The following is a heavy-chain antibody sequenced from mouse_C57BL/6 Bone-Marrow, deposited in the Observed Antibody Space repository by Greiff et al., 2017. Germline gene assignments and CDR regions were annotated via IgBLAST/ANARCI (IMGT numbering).Heavy chain of an antibody. V-gene: IGHV1-55*01. CDR2: IYPGSGST. CDR3: ARGDRAWFAY. J-gene: IGHJ3*01. CDR1: GYTFTSYW. Sequence: QVHVKQSGAELVKPGASVKMSCKASGYTFTSYWITWVKQRPGQGLEWIGDIYPGSGSTNYNEKFKSKATLTVDTSSSTAYMQLSSLTSEDSAVYYCARGDRAWFAYWGQGTLVTVSA. D-gene: IGHD3-3*01.